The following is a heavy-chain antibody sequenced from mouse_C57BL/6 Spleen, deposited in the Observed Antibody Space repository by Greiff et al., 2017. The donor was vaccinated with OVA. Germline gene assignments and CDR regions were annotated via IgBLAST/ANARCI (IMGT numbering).Heavy chain of an antibody. CDR1: GYTFTDYY. J-gene: IGHJ3*01. D-gene: IGHD1-1*01. V-gene: IGHV1-26*01. CDR2: INPNNGGT. Sequence: EVQLQQSGPELVKPGASVKISCKASGYTFTDYYMNWVKQSHGKSLEWIGDINPNNGGTRYNQKFKGKATLTVDKSSSTAYMELRSLTSEDSAVYYCAREENYYGSSWAYWGQGTLVTVSA. CDR3: AREENYYGSSWAY.